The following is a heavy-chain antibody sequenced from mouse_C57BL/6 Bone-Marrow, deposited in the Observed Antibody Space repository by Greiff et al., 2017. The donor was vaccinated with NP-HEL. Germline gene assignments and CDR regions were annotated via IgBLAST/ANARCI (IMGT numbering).Heavy chain of an antibody. CDR2: INPSNGGT. J-gene: IGHJ3*01. CDR1: GYTFTSYW. Sequence: VKLQQPGTELVKPGASVKLSCKASGYTFTSYWMHWVKQRPGQGLEWIGNINPSNGGTNYNEKFKSKATLTVDKSSSTAYMQLSSRTSEDSAVYYGARPHYGSSLAYWGQGTLVTVSA. D-gene: IGHD1-1*01. V-gene: IGHV1-53*01. CDR3: ARPHYGSSLAY.